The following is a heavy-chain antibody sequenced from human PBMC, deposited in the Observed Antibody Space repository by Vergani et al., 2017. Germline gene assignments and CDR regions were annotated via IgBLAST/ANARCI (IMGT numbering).Heavy chain of an antibody. V-gene: IGHV1-46*03. J-gene: IGHJ4*02. Sequence: QVELVQSGAEVKKPGASVKVSCKASGYTFTSYYMHWVRQAPGQGLEWMGIINPSGCSPSYAQKFQGRVTMTRDTSTSTVYLELSSLRSEDPAVYYCAREGGIPGLTNWGQGTLVTVSS. CDR2: INPSGCSP. CDR1: GYTFTSYY. D-gene: IGHD3-16*01. CDR3: AREGGIPGLTN.